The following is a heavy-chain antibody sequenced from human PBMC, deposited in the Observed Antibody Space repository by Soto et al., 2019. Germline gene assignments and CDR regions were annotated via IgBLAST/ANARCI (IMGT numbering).Heavy chain of an antibody. V-gene: IGHV1-3*01. D-gene: IGHD1-26*01. CDR3: AREGELCGCKCGTYYWLDP. Sequence: QVYLVQSGAEVKKPGASVKVSCKASGYTFTSYAMHWVRQAPGQGLEWMGRINVGNGNTEYSQKFQGRVTITRDTDASTAYMELSRMRSEATAVYYCAREGELCGCKCGTYYWLDPWGQGTLVTVSS. CDR2: INVGNGNT. CDR1: GYTFTSYA. J-gene: IGHJ5*02.